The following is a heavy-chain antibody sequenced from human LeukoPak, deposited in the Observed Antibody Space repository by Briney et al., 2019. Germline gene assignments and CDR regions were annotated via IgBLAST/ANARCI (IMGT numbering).Heavy chain of an antibody. D-gene: IGHD5-18*01. J-gene: IGHJ3*02. CDR3: ARPSYSYGQVVAISFDI. CDR2: ISSSGSTI. CDR1: GFTFSSYE. V-gene: IGHV3-48*03. Sequence: GGALRLSCAASGFTFSSYEMNWVGQGPGKGGEGVSYISSSGSTIYYADSVKGPFTISRDNAKISLYLQMNSLRAEDTAVYYCARPSYSYGQVVAISFDIWGQGTMVTVSS.